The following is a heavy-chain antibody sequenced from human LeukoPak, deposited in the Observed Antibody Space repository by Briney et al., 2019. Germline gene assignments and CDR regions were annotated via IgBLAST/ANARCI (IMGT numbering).Heavy chain of an antibody. CDR1: GFTFSEYA. J-gene: IGHJ3*01. CDR2: SSSGGANT. V-gene: IGHV3-23*01. D-gene: IGHD4-17*01. Sequence: PGGSLRLSCAASGFTFSEYALVWVSQAPGRGVEWVSASSSGGANTLYAAAVKGRFTISRDNSKNTLYLQMDSLRAEDTAVYFCGRDPNGDYVGAFEFWGHGTMVTVSS. CDR3: GRDPNGDYVGAFEF.